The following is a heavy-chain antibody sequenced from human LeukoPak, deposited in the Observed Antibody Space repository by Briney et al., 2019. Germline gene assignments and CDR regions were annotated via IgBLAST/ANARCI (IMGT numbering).Heavy chain of an antibody. CDR1: GFTLGDYA. CDR2: IRSKAYGGTT. Sequence: GGSLRLSCTASGFTLGDYAMSWVRQAPGKGLEWVGFIRSKAYGGTTEYAASVKGRFTISRDDSKSIAYLQMNSLKTEDTAVYYCTRDSDRYLFDYWGQGTLVTVSS. J-gene: IGHJ4*02. V-gene: IGHV3-49*04. CDR3: TRDSDRYLFDY. D-gene: IGHD2-2*02.